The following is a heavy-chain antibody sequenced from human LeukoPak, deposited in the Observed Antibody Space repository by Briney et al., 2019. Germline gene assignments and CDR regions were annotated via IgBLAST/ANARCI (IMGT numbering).Heavy chain of an antibody. CDR3: ARDWDWAYGMDV. D-gene: IGHD3/OR15-3a*01. CDR2: ISSSSSYI. V-gene: IGHV3-21*01. J-gene: IGHJ6*02. Sequence: GGSLRLSCAASGFTFSSYSMNWVRQAPGKGLEWVSSISSSSSYIYYADSVKGRFTISRDNAKNSLYLQTNSLRAEDTAVYYCARDWDWAYGMDVWGQGTTVTVSS. CDR1: GFTFSSYS.